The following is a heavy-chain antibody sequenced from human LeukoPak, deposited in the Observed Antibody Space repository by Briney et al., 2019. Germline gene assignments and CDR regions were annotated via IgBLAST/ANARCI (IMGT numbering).Heavy chain of an antibody. J-gene: IGHJ6*03. V-gene: IGHV1-18*01. CDR1: GYTFTSYG. Sequence: ASVKVSCKASGYTFTSYGISWVRQAPGQGLEWMGWISAYNGNTNYAQKLQGRVTMTTDTSTSTAYMELRSLRSDDTAVYYCARAKRGYSYGFYDYYYYYMDVWGKGTTVTVSS. CDR3: ARAKRGYSYGFYDYYYYYMDV. D-gene: IGHD5-18*01. CDR2: ISAYNGNT.